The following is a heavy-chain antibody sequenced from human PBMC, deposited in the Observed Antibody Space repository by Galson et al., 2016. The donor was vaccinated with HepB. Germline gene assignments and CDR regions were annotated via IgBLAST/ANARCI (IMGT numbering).Heavy chain of an antibody. Sequence: SGAEVKKPGESLRISCKDSGYSFSTYWIIWVRQMPGKGLEWMGRIDPSDSYTNYSPSFQGPVTISADKSISTAYLQWSSLKASDTGIYYCARQGSSAGELYYYYGMDVWGQGTTVTVSS. CDR3: ARQGSSAGELYYYYGMDV. CDR2: IDPSDSYT. V-gene: IGHV5-10-1*01. CDR1: GYSFSTYW. J-gene: IGHJ6*02. D-gene: IGHD2-15*01.